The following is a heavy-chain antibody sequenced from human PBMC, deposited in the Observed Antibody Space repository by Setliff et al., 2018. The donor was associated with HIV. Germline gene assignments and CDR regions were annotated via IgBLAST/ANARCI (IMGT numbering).Heavy chain of an antibody. Sequence: APVKVSCKASGYTFTKFDINWVRQATGQGLEWMGWMNPSSGNTGFAQKFQGRVTMTRNTSISTAYMELRSLRSEDTAVYFCARTWGAGVTGYWFEPWGQGTRVTVSS. V-gene: IGHV1-8*01. CDR1: GYTFTKFD. CDR3: ARTWGAGVTGYWFEP. CDR2: MNPSSGNT. D-gene: IGHD3-9*01. J-gene: IGHJ5*02.